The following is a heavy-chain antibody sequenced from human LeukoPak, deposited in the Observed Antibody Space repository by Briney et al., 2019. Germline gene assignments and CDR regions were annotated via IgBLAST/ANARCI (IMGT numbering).Heavy chain of an antibody. J-gene: IGHJ4*02. CDR2: ISSSSSTI. CDR3: ASSGYSSISFDY. V-gene: IGHV3-48*01. D-gene: IGHD6-13*01. CDR1: GFTFSSYS. Sequence: GGSLRLSCAASGFTFSSYSMNWVRQAPGKGVEGVSYISSSSSTIYYANSVKGRFTISRENAKNSLYLQMNSLRAEDTAVYYCASSGYSSISFDYWGQGTLVTVSS.